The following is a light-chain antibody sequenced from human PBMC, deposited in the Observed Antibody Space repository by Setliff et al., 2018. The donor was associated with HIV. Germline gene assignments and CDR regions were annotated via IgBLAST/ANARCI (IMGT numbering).Light chain of an antibody. V-gene: IGLV2-14*01. CDR3: SSYTSSGAPSYV. CDR1: IDPYNS. Sequence: QSVLTQPASVSGSPGQSITVSCTDIDPYNSVSWYQQLPGKAPKLILYEVSVRPSGISHRFAGSKSDNTASLTISGLEAEGEGSYYCSSYTSSGAPSYVFGTGTK. CDR2: EVS. J-gene: IGLJ1*01.